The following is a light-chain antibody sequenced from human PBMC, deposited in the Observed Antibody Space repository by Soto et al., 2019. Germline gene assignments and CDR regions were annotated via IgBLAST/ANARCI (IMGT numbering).Light chain of an antibody. J-gene: IGKJ1*01. CDR3: QQYDNLPPTWT. Sequence: DIQMTQSPSSLSASVGDRVTITCQASQDISNYLNWYQQKPGKAPKLLIYDASNLETGVPSRFSGSGSGTDFSFTISSLQPEDIATYYCQQYDNLPPTWTFGQGTNVEIK. CDR1: QDISNY. V-gene: IGKV1-33*01. CDR2: DAS.